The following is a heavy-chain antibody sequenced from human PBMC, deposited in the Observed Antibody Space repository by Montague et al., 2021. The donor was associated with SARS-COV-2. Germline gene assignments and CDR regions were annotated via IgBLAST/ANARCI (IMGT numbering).Heavy chain of an antibody. CDR3: VRSQYSNTWFFDY. Sequence: CAISGDSVSNNRAAWNWIRQSPSGGLQWLGRTYFRTQWFHHYAPSFEGSITVNADASKNHFSLQLTSVTPEDSAKYFCVRSQYSNTWFFDYWGQGAQVTVSS. CDR2: TYFRTQWFH. V-gene: IGHV6-1*01. J-gene: IGHJ4*02. CDR1: GDSVSNNRAA. D-gene: IGHD6-6*01.